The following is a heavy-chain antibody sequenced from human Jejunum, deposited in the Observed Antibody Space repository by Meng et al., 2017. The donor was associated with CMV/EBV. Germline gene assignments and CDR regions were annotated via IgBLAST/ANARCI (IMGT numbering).Heavy chain of an antibody. CDR3: ARGFLNGYQPFDY. CDR2: IIAIFKTP. J-gene: IGHJ4*02. Sequence: QVQLMQSGVEVKEPGTSMKVSCKSSGGSVNNYAFNWVRQAPGQGLEWMGGIIAIFKTPNYAQKFQGRLTITADESTGTSYMELTSLTSEDTAVYYCARGFLNGYQPFDYWGQGTLVTVSS. V-gene: IGHV1-69*12. D-gene: IGHD5-24*01. CDR1: GGSVNNYA.